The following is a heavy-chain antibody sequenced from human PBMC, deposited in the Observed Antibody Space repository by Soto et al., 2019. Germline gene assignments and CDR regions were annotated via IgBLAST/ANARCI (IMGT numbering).Heavy chain of an antibody. CDR2: IYWDDDK. V-gene: IGHV2-5*02. D-gene: IGHD3-9*01. CDR1: GFSLSTSGIG. CDR3: AHGIFGYFDIYYFDY. J-gene: IGHJ4*02. Sequence: QITLKESGPTLVKPTQTLTLTCTFSGFSLSTSGIGVGWIRQPPGKALEWLALIYWDDDKRYSPSLESRLTITKDTSKNQVVLAMANMDPVDTATYYCAHGIFGYFDIYYFDYWGQGTLVTVSS.